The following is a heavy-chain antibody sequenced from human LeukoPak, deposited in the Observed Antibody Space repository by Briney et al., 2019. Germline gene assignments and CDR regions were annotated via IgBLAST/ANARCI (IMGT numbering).Heavy chain of an antibody. V-gene: IGHV4-39*07. J-gene: IGHJ5*02. CDR2: VYYTGTT. CDR1: GGSISSTNYY. D-gene: IGHD6-13*01. Sequence: SETLSLTCNVSGGSISSTNYYWGWIRQAPGKGLEWLGNVYYTGTTYYNPSLKSRLTISVDTSNNQFSLRLSSVTAADTAVYYCASRSINWYRGNNWFDPWGQGTLVTVSS. CDR3: ASRSINWYRGNNWFDP.